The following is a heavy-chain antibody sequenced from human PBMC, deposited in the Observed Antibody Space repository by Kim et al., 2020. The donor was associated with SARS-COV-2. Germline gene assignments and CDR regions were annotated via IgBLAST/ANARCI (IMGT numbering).Heavy chain of an antibody. D-gene: IGHD1-26*01. CDR2: IIPIFGTA. CDR3: ARAPEWEPDRNWFDP. CDR1: GGTFSSYA. Sequence: SVKVSCKASGGTFSSYAISWVRQAPGQGLEWMGGIIPIFGTANYAQKFQGRVTITADESTSTAYMELSSLRSEDTAVYYCARAPEWEPDRNWFDPWGQGSRVTVSS. J-gene: IGHJ5*02. V-gene: IGHV1-69*13.